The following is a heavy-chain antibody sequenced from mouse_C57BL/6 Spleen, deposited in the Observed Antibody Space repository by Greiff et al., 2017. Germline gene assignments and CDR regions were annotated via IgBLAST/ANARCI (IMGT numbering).Heavy chain of an antibody. CDR2: ISSGGDYI. CDR1: GFTFSSYA. D-gene: IGHD1-1*01. Sequence: EVKLVESGEGLVKPGGSLKLSCAASGFTFSSYAMSWVRQTPEKRLEWVAYISSGGDYIYYADTVKGRFTISRDNARNTLYLQMSSLKSEDTAMYYCTRDCLDYYGSSYRYFDYWGQGTSLTVSS. CDR3: TRDCLDYYGSSYRYFDY. V-gene: IGHV5-9-1*02. J-gene: IGHJ2*02.